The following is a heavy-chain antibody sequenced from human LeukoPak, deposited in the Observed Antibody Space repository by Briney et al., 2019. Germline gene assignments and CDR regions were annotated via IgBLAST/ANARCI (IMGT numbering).Heavy chain of an antibody. CDR2: ICPRGSTT. V-gene: IGHV3-11*01. J-gene: IGHJ4*02. CDR1: GFTFSDYY. D-gene: IGHD3-22*01. Sequence: GGSLRLSCAPSGFTFSDYYMSWVRQAPGKGLEWVSYICPRGSTTFYTDSVKGRLTIQRHNAKNSLYLQINSMRAEDSCVYYGARDLYDSGFYYWGQGTLVTVS. CDR3: ARDLYDSGFYY.